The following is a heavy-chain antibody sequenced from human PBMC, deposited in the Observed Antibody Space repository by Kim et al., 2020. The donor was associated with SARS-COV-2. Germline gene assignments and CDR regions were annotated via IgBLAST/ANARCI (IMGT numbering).Heavy chain of an antibody. D-gene: IGHD1-26*01. CDR2: IYAYNGNT. V-gene: IGHV1-18*04. CDR1: GYTFTTYG. Sequence: ASVKVSCKASGYTFTTYGISWVRQAPGQGLEWMGWIYAYNGNTDYAQKVQGRVTLTTDTSTSTAYMELRSLRSDDTAVYYCARGRVGASYYYFDYWGQGTLVTVSS. J-gene: IGHJ4*02. CDR3: ARGRVGASYYYFDY.